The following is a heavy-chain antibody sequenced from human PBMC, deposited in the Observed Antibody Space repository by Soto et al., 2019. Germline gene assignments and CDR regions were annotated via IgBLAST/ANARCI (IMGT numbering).Heavy chain of an antibody. Sequence: QVQLQQWGAGLLKPSETLSLTCAVSGGSFSGYYWSWIRQPPGKGLEWIGEINHSGSINYNPSLKSRVTISVDTSKNQFSLKLSSVTAADTAVYYCASGEGDIVLIPAAQLGYYYGVDVWGQGTTVTVSS. CDR3: ASGEGDIVLIPAAQLGYYYGVDV. V-gene: IGHV4-34*01. CDR1: GGSFSGYY. J-gene: IGHJ6*02. D-gene: IGHD2-2*01. CDR2: INHSGSI.